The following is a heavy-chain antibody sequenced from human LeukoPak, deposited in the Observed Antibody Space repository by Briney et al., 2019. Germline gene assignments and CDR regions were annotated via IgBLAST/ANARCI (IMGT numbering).Heavy chain of an antibody. J-gene: IGHJ5*02. Sequence: ASVKVSCKASGYTFTSYGISWVRQAPGQGLEWMGWISAYNGNTNYAQKLQGRVTMTTDTSTRTAYMELRSLRSDDTAVYYCARERGYYYDSSGYYYRGDWFDPWGQGTLVTVSS. CDR2: ISAYNGNT. V-gene: IGHV1-18*01. CDR3: ARERGYYYDSSGYYYRGDWFDP. D-gene: IGHD3-22*01. CDR1: GYTFTSYG.